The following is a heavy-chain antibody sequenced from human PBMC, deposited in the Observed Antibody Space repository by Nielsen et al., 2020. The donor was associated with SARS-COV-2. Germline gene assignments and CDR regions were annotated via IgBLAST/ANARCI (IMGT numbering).Heavy chain of an antibody. J-gene: IGHJ4*02. CDR1: GFTFLDYA. CDR2: LTGDSGRV. D-gene: IGHD2-2*01. V-gene: IGHV3-9*01. CDR3: AKDCSSTSCSDY. Sequence: SLKISCAASGFTFLDYAMYWVRQPPGKGLEWVASLTGDSGRVAYADSVKGRFTISRDNAKNSLFLQMNSLRAEDTAVYYCAKDCSSTSCSDYWGQGTLVTVSS.